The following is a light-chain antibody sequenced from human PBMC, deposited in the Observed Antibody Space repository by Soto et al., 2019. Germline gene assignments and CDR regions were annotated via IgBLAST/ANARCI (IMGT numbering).Light chain of an antibody. CDR2: DVT. CDR1: SSDVGAYIY. Sequence: QSVLTQPHSVSGSPGQSVTISCTGTSSDVGAYIYVSWYQQHPGKAPKVMIYDVTKRPSGVPDRFSGSKSGNTASLTISGLQAEDEADYYCCSYAGSLYVFGTGTKLTVL. V-gene: IGLV2-11*01. J-gene: IGLJ1*01. CDR3: CSYAGSLYV.